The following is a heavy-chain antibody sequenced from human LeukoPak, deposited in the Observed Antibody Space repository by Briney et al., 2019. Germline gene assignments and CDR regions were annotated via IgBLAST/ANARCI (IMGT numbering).Heavy chain of an antibody. CDR1: GGSISSYY. J-gene: IGHJ4*02. CDR2: IYYSGST. V-gene: IGHV4-59*01. CDR3: ARGIAAAGNDHFDY. Sequence: SETLSLTCTVSGGSISSYYWSWIRQPPGKGLEWIGYIYYSGSTNYNPSLKSRVTISVDTSKNQFSLKLSSVTAADTAVYYCARGIAAAGNDHFDYWGQGTLVTVSS. D-gene: IGHD6-13*01.